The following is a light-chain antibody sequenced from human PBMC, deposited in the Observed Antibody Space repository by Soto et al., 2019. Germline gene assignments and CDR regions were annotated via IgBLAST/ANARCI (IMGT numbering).Light chain of an antibody. CDR2: KVS. J-gene: IGKJ1*01. Sequence: DVVMTQSPLSLPVTLGQPASISCRSSQSLVYSDGNTYLNWFQQRPGQSPRRLIYKVSNRDSGVPDRFSGSGLGTDFTLKISRVEAEDVGVYYCMRGTHWPWTFGQGTKV. V-gene: IGKV2-30*01. CDR3: MRGTHWPWT. CDR1: QSLVYSDGNTY.